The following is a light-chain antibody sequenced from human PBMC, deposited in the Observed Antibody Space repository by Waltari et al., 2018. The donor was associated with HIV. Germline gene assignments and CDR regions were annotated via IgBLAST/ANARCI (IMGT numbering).Light chain of an antibody. Sequence: QSAPTPPASVSGSPGQSITIPFTGTSRDLGPYKYVPGYQQSPGKAPKPMIYEVSNRPPGVSNRFSGSKSGNTASLTISGLQAEDEADYYCSSYISTTTLFGTGTKVTVL. V-gene: IGLV2-14*03. CDR3: SSYISTTTL. J-gene: IGLJ1*01. CDR2: EVS. CDR1: SRDLGPYKY.